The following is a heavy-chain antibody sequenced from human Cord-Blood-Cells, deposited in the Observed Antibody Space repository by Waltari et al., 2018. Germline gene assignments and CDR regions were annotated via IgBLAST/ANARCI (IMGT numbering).Heavy chain of an antibody. CDR3: AFSSSSTVDAFDI. J-gene: IGHJ3*02. D-gene: IGHD6-6*01. Sequence: QVQLVQSGAEVKKPEASVKVSCKVSGYTLTELSMHWVRQAPGKGLEWMGGFEPEDGETIDEQKFQGRVTMTEDTSTDTADMERSSLRSEDTAVYYCAFSSSSTVDAFDIWGQGTMVTVSS. V-gene: IGHV1-24*01. CDR1: GYTLTELS. CDR2: FEPEDGET.